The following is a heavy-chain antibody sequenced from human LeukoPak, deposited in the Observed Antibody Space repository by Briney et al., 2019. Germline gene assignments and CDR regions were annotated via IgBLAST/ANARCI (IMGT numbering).Heavy chain of an antibody. V-gene: IGHV3-11*01. CDR1: GMRFSDFY. J-gene: IGHJ5*02. CDR2: ISSNGNII. Sequence: GGSLRLSCAASGMRFSDFYMSWMRQAPGKGLEWISFISSNGNIIHYADSAKGRFTISRDNAKNSLYLQMNSLRAEDTALYYCARGATTWGQGTLVTVSS. CDR3: ARGATT. D-gene: IGHD5-12*01.